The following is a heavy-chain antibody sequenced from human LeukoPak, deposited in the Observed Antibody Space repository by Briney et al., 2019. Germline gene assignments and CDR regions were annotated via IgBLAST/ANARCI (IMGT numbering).Heavy chain of an antibody. D-gene: IGHD3-22*01. CDR3: ARHHDSSDWSDY. CDR2: IYYSGST. Sequence: KTSETLSLTCTVSGGSISSSSYYWGWIRQPPGKGLEWIGSIYYSGSTYYNPSLKSRVTISVDTSKNQFSLKLSSVTAADTAVYYCARHHDSSDWSDYWGQGTLVTVSS. V-gene: IGHV4-39*01. J-gene: IGHJ4*02. CDR1: GGSISSSSYY.